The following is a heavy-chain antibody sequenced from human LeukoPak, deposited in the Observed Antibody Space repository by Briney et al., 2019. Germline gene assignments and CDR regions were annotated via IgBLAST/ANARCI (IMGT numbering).Heavy chain of an antibody. Sequence: SETLSLTCTVSGGSISSYYWSWIRQPPGKGLEWIGYIYYSGSTNYNPSLKSRVTISVDTSKNEISLQLRSVTVADTAVYYCARGWFGEFSLVYYYYGLDVWGQGTTVAVSS. CDR3: ARGWFGEFSLVYYYYGLDV. CDR2: IYYSGST. D-gene: IGHD3-10*01. V-gene: IGHV4-59*12. J-gene: IGHJ6*02. CDR1: GGSISSYY.